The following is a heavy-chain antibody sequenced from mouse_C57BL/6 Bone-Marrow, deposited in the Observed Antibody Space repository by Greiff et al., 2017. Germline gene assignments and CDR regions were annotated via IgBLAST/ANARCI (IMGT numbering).Heavy chain of an antibody. J-gene: IGHJ1*03. CDR2: IYPRSGNT. Sequence: QVHVKQSGAELARPGASVKLSCKASGYTFTSYGISWVKQRTGQGLEWIGEIYPRSGNTYYNEKFKGKATLTADKSSSTAYMELRSLTSEDSAVYFCARQLAHWYFDVWGTGTTVTVSS. CDR3: ARQLAHWYFDV. D-gene: IGHD1-3*01. V-gene: IGHV1-81*01. CDR1: GYTFTSYG.